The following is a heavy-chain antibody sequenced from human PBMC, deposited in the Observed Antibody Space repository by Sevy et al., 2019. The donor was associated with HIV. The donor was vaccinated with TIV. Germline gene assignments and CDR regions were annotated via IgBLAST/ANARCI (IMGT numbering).Heavy chain of an antibody. Sequence: GGSLRLSCAASGFTFSSYAMSWVRQAPGKGLEWVSAISSAAGGSTYYADSVKGRFTITRDNSKKTLNLQMNSLRVEDTAVYYCAKEAVAVDGSRYYYMDVWGKGTTVTVSS. V-gene: IGHV3-23*01. J-gene: IGHJ6*03. CDR3: AKEAVAVDGSRYYYMDV. D-gene: IGHD6-19*01. CDR1: GFTFSSYA. CDR2: ISSAAGGST.